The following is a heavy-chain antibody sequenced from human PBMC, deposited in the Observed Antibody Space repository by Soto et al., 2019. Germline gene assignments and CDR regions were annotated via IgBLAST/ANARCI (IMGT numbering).Heavy chain of an antibody. J-gene: IGHJ4*02. Sequence: QVQLVESGGGVVQPGRSLRLSCAASGFTFGVFGMHWVRQAPGKGLEWVAVISNDGSRDYFADSVKGRFAISRDNSKNTRWLQMDRRRPEGTAVYYCTKESDHHFSSSKWGFDSWGQGTLVTVSS. V-gene: IGHV3-30*18. CDR1: GFTFGVFG. D-gene: IGHD1-26*01. CDR3: TKESDHHFSSSKWGFDS. CDR2: ISNDGSRD.